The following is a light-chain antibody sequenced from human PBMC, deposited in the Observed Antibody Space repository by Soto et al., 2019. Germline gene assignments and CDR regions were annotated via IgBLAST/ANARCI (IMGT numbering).Light chain of an antibody. CDR1: QGISSA. Sequence: AIQLTQSPSSLSASVGDRVTITCRASQGISSALAWYQQKPGQAPKLLIYDASSLESGVPSRFSGGGSGTDFTLTISSLQPEDFATYYCQQFNSYPRTFGPGTKVDIK. V-gene: IGKV1-13*02. CDR2: DAS. J-gene: IGKJ3*01. CDR3: QQFNSYPRT.